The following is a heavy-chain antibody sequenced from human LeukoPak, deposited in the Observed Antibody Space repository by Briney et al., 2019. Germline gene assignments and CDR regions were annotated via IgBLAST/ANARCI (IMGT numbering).Heavy chain of an antibody. Sequence: GASVNVSCKASGYTFITYGLSWVRQAPGQGLEWMGWISAYNGNTNIAQKFQGRVTMTTDTSTSTVYMELRSLRSDDTAVYYCARNGDSGALDIWGQGTMVTASS. CDR1: GYTFITYG. CDR2: ISAYNGNT. J-gene: IGHJ3*02. V-gene: IGHV1-18*01. CDR3: ARNGDSGALDI. D-gene: IGHD4-17*01.